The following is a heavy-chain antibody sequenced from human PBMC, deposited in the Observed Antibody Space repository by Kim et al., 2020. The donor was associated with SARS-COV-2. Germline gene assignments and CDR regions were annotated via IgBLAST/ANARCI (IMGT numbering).Heavy chain of an antibody. J-gene: IGHJ6*02. CDR2: ISYDGSNK. D-gene: IGHD3-10*01. Sequence: GGSLRLSCAASGFTFSSYAMHWVRQAPGKGLEWVAVISYDGSNKYYADSVKGRFTISRDNSKNTLYLQMNSLRAEDTAVYYCARDRWFGDYYYYGMDVWGQGTTVTVSS. CDR1: GFTFSSYA. V-gene: IGHV3-30*04. CDR3: ARDRWFGDYYYYGMDV.